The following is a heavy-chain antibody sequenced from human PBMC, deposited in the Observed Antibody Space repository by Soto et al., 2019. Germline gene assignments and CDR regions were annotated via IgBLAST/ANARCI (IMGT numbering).Heavy chain of an antibody. D-gene: IGHD3-22*01. CDR2: IYYSGST. CDR3: ARDRHSSGYYPEYFQH. V-gene: IGHV4-31*03. CDR1: GGSISSGGYY. J-gene: IGHJ1*01. Sequence: SETLSLTCTVSGGSISSGGYYWSWIRQHPGKGLEWIGYIYYSGSTYYNPSLKSRVTISVDTSKNQFSLKLSSVTAADTAVYYCARDRHSSGYYPEYFQHSGQGILVTVSS.